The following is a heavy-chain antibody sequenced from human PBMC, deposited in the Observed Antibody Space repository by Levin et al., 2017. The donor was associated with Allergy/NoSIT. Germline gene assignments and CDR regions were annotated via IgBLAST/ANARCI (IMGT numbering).Heavy chain of an antibody. CDR1: GFTFSSYA. CDR3: AKGTAGISSAFLV. CDR2: ISGSGGST. Sequence: GESLKISCAASGFTFSSYAMSWVRQAPGKGLEWVSAISGSGGSTYYADSVKGRFTISRDNSKNTLYLQMNSLRAEDTAVYYCAKGTAGISSAFLVRGQGTLVTVSS. J-gene: IGHJ4*02. V-gene: IGHV3-23*01. D-gene: IGHD6-13*01.